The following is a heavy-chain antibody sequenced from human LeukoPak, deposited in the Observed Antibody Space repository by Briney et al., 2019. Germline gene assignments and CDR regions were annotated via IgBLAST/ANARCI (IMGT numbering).Heavy chain of an antibody. CDR1: GGTFSSYA. V-gene: IGHV1-69*06. CDR3: ARDREGAFDI. Sequence: EASVKVSCKASGGTFSSYAISWVGQAPGQGLEWMGGIIPIFGTANYAQKFQGRVTITADKSTSTAYMELSSLRSEDTAVYYCARDREGAFDIWGQGTMVTVSS. D-gene: IGHD1-26*01. CDR2: IIPIFGTA. J-gene: IGHJ3*02.